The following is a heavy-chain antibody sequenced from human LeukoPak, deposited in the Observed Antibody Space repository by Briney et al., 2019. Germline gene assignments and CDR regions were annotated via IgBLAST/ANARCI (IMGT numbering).Heavy chain of an antibody. CDR1: NVSITNYS. CDR2: IYYSGST. CDR3: ARGFGYSYGRGYDY. J-gene: IGHJ4*02. Sequence: PSETLSLPCTVSNVSITNYSWSWIRQPPGTGLEGIGYIYYSGSTNYNPSLKSRVTISVDTSKNQFSLRLTSVSAADTAVYYCARGFGYSYGRGYDYWGQGTLVTVSS. V-gene: IGHV4-59*01. D-gene: IGHD5-18*01.